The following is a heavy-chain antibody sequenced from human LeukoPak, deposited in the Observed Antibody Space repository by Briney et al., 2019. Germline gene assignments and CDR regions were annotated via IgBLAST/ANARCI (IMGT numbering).Heavy chain of an antibody. J-gene: IGHJ6*02. D-gene: IGHD3-10*01. CDR2: IWYDGSNK. V-gene: IGHV3-33*01. CDR3: ARESMVRGVRGMDV. CDR1: GFTFSSYG. Sequence: GGSLRLSCAASGFTFSSYGMHWVRQAPGEGLEWVAVIWYDGSNKYYADSVKGRFTISRDNSKNTLYLQMNSLRAEDTAVYYCARESMVRGVRGMDVWGQGTTVTVSS.